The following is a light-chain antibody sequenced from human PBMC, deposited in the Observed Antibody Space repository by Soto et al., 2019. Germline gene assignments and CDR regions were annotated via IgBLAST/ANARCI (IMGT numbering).Light chain of an antibody. CDR2: DVD. CDR1: SSDVGGYNY. J-gene: IGLJ1*01. V-gene: IGLV2-8*01. Sequence: QSALTQPPSASGSPVQSVTISFTGTSSDVGGYNYVSWYQQHPGKAPKLMIYDVDKRPSGVPDRFSGSKSGNTASLTVSGLQADDEADYYCSSFAGGNNFVFGTGTKLTVL. CDR3: SSFAGGNNFV.